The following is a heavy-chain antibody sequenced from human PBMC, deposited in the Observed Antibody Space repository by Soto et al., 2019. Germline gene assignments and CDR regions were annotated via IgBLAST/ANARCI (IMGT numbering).Heavy chain of an antibody. CDR3: VKDKGYYDSSGFCAFEI. CDR2: ISTNGGRR. D-gene: IGHD3-22*01. V-gene: IGHV3-64D*08. CDR1: GFTFISYA. Sequence: PGGSLRLSCSASGFTFISYAMHWVRRGPGKGLEYVSSISTNGGRRYYADSVKGRFTISRDNSKNTLYLQMSSLRAEDTAVYYCVKDKGYYDSSGFCAFEIWGQGTMVTVSS. J-gene: IGHJ3*02.